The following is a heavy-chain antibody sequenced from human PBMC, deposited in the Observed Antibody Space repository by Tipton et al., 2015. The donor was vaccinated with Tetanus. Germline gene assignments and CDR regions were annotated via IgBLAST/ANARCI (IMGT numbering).Heavy chain of an antibody. CDR3: ARARGVGATKADDAFDI. V-gene: IGHV4-34*01. D-gene: IGHD1-26*01. Sequence: TLSLTCAVYGGSFSGYYWSWIRQPPGKGLEWIGEINHSGSTNYNPSLKSRVTISVDTSKNQFSLKLSSVTAADTAVYYCARARGVGATKADDAFDIWGQGTMVTVSS. J-gene: IGHJ3*02. CDR1: GGSFSGYY. CDR2: INHSGST.